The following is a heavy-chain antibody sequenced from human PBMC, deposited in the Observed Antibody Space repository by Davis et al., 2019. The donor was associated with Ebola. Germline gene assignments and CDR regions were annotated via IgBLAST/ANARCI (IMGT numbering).Heavy chain of an antibody. J-gene: IGHJ4*02. D-gene: IGHD3-10*01. CDR2: ISAYNGNT. CDR1: GYTFTSYG. Sequence: ASVKVSCKASGYTFTSYGISWVRQAPGQGLEWMGWISAYNGNTNYAQKLQGRVTMTTDTSTSTAYMELRSLRSDDTAVYYCARDRMVRGANPYYFDYWGQGTLVTVSS. V-gene: IGHV1-18*01. CDR3: ARDRMVRGANPYYFDY.